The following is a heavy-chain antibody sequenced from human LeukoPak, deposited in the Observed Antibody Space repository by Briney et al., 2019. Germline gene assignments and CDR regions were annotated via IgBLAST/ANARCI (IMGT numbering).Heavy chain of an antibody. Sequence: GGSLRLSCATSGFTFSSYAMSWVRQAPGKGLEWVSVISGSGGSTYYADSVKGRFTISRDTSKNTLYLQMNSLRAEDTAIYYCAKGGKWDVTPFDYWGQGTLVTVSS. V-gene: IGHV3-23*01. CDR1: GFTFSSYA. CDR3: AKGGKWDVTPFDY. D-gene: IGHD1-26*01. CDR2: ISGSGGST. J-gene: IGHJ4*02.